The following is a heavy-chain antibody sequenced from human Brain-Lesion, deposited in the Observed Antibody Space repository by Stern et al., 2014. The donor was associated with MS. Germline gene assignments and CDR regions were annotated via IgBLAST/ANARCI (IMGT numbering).Heavy chain of an antibody. CDR2: ISYSGNT. J-gene: IGHJ5*02. D-gene: IGHD2-15*01. CDR3: AGEEDIRYCSGGSCTGNWFDP. V-gene: IGHV4-39*02. CDR1: GGSVSSTSYA. Sequence: QVQLVQSGPGLVKPSETLSLTCTVAGGSVSSTSYAWAWIRQPPGKGLEWIGTISYSGNTSYSPSLKSRLTISLDTSQKPFSPPLGSGTAADTAVYYCAGEEDIRYCSGGSCTGNWFDPWGQGTLVTVSS.